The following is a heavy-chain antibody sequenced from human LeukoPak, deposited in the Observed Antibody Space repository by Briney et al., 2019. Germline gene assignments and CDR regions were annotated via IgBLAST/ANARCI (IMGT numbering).Heavy chain of an antibody. CDR2: ILTGNGNT. J-gene: IGHJ4*02. D-gene: IGHD1-1*01. CDR1: GYTFSHYA. CDR3: GRASCNWSCIDY. Sequence: ASVKVSCKPSGYTFSHYAIHWVRQAPGQGLEWMGWILTGNGNTRYSQNFQGKVTITRDTSASIVYMELTSLTSEDTAMYYCGRASCNWSCIDYWGQGSLVTVSS. V-gene: IGHV1-3*04.